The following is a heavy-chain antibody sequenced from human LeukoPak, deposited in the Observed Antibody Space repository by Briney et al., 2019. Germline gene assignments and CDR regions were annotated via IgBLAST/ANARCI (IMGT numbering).Heavy chain of an antibody. V-gene: IGHV3-30*18. Sequence: PGGSLRLSCAASGFTFSSYGMHWVRQAPGKGLEWVAVISYDGSNKYYADSVKGRFPISRDNSKNTLYLQMNSLRAEDTAVYYCAKSGGGDYHFDYWGQGTLVTVSS. CDR1: GFTFSSYG. J-gene: IGHJ4*02. CDR2: ISYDGSNK. D-gene: IGHD4-17*01. CDR3: AKSGGGDYHFDY.